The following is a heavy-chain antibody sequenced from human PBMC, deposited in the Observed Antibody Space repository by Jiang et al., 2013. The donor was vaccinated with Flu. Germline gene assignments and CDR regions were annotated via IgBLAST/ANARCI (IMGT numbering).Heavy chain of an antibody. J-gene: IGHJ4*02. Sequence: GLVKPSETLSLTCTVSGGSISSSSYYWGWIRQPPGKGLEWIGSIYYSGSTYYNPSLKSRVTISVDTSKNQFSLKLSSVTAADTAVYYCARRTPYCSSTSCSSWYFDYWGQGTLVTV. CDR3: ARRTPYCSSTSCSSWYFDY. D-gene: IGHD2-2*01. CDR2: IYYSGST. CDR1: GGSISSSSYY. V-gene: IGHV4-39*01.